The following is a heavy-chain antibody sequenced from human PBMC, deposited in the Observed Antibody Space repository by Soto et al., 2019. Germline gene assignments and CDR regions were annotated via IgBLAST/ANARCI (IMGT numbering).Heavy chain of an antibody. CDR2: ISCYNGKT. CDR1: GYSFTAYG. Sequence: QVQVVQSGDEVKETGASVRVSCKTSGYSFTAYGISWVRQAPGQGLEWMGWISCYNGKTKYAQKVQGRVTITTDISTSTAYMEVRRLRSDDTAIYYCARDAPPPELRFLEWHNYDYNGMDVWGQGTTVTVSS. J-gene: IGHJ6*02. V-gene: IGHV1-18*01. D-gene: IGHD3-3*01. CDR3: ARDAPPPELRFLEWHNYDYNGMDV.